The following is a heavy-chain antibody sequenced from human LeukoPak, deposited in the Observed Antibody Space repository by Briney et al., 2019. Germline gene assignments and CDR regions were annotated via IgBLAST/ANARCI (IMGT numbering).Heavy chain of an antibody. Sequence: GRSLRLSCAASRFSFSSYGMHWVRQAPGKGLEWVAVIWYDGSKKYYADSVKGRFIISRDNSRNTLYLQMNSLRAEDTAVYYCASLDDRLYYFDYWGQGTLVTVSS. CDR3: ASLDDRLYYFDY. J-gene: IGHJ4*02. CDR1: RFSFSSYG. CDR2: IWYDGSKK. D-gene: IGHD3-22*01. V-gene: IGHV3-33*01.